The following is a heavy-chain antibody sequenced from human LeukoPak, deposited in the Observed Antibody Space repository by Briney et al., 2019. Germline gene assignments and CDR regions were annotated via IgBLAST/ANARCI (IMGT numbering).Heavy chain of an antibody. Sequence: SETLSLTCAVSGYSISSGYYWGWIRQPPGKGLEWIGSIYYSGSTYYNPSLKSRVTISVDTSKNQFSLKLSSVTAADTAVYYCARNPMVRGFDYWGQGTLVTVSS. V-gene: IGHV4-38-2*01. CDR1: GYSISSGYY. J-gene: IGHJ4*02. CDR3: ARNPMVRGFDY. D-gene: IGHD3-10*01. CDR2: IYYSGST.